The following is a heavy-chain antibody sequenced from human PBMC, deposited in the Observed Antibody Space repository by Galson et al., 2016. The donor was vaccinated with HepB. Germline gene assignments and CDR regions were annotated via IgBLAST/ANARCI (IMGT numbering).Heavy chain of an antibody. CDR2: ISWNSGSI. D-gene: IGHD3-3*01. CDR1: GFSFDEYA. Sequence: SLRLSCAASGFSFDEYAMHWVRQAPGKGLEWVSSISWNSGSIVYADSVKGRFAISRDNAKKILYLQMNSLRPEDTALYYCTKGDFGVVHSSSDAWGQGTMVTVSS. CDR3: TKGDFGVVHSSSDA. V-gene: IGHV3-9*01. J-gene: IGHJ3*01.